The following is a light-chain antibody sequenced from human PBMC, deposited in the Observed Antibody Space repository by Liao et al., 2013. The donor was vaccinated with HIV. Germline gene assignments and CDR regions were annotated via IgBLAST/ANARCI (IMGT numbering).Light chain of an antibody. V-gene: IGLV3-21*04. J-gene: IGLJ2*01. CDR1: NIGSKS. CDR2: YDS. CDR3: QVWDSSSDHPV. Sequence: SYELTQPPSVSVAPGKTARITCGGNNIGSKSVHWYQQKPGQAPVLVIYYDSDRPSGIPERFSGFNPGNTATLTISRVEAGDEADYYCQVWDSSSDHPVFGGGTKVTVL.